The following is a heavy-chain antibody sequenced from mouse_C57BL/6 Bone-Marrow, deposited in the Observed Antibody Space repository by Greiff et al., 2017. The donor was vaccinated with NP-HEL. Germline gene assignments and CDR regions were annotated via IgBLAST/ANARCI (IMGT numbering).Heavy chain of an antibody. CDR3: FYDYPYFDY. CDR1: GFTFSNYW. J-gene: IGHJ2*01. V-gene: IGHV6-3*01. CDR2: IRLKSDNYAT. Sequence: EVKLMESGGGLVQPGGSMKLSCVASGFTFSNYWMNWVRQSPEKGLEWVAQIRLKSDNYATHYAESVKGRFTISRDDSKSSVYLQMNNLRAEDTGIYYCFYDYPYFDYWGQGTTLTVSS. D-gene: IGHD2-4*01.